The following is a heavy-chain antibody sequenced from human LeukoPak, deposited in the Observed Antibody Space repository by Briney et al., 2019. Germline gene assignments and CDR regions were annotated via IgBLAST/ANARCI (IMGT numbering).Heavy chain of an antibody. D-gene: IGHD6-13*01. CDR3: ANLGTAAGKVPFGY. Sequence: GASVKVSCKASGYTFTSYYMHWARQAPGQGLEWMGIINPSGGSTSYAQKFQGRVTMTRDMSTSTVYMELSSLRSEDTAVYYCANLGTAAGKVPFGYWGQGTLVTVSS. V-gene: IGHV1-46*01. J-gene: IGHJ4*02. CDR2: INPSGGST. CDR1: GYTFTSYY.